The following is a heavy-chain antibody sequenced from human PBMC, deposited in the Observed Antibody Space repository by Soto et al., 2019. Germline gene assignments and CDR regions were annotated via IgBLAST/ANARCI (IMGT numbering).Heavy chain of an antibody. J-gene: IGHJ3*02. Sequence: QITLKESGPPLVKPTQTLTLTCTFSGFSLSTSGVGVGWIRQPPGKALEWLALIYWDDDKRYSPSLKSTLTITKDTSKNQEVLTTTNMDHVDTATYYCAHSPRAYNDNAFDIWGQGTIVIVSS. V-gene: IGHV2-5*02. D-gene: IGHD1-1*01. CDR3: AHSPRAYNDNAFDI. CDR2: IYWDDDK. CDR1: GFSLSTSGVG.